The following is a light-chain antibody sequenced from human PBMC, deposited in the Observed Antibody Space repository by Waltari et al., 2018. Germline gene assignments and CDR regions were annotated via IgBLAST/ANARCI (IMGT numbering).Light chain of an antibody. CDR1: QDIVTY. J-gene: IGKJ1*01. V-gene: IGKV1-27*01. CDR3: QEYKSGRTT. Sequence: DIQMTQSPSSLSASVGDRVTITCRASQDIVTYLAWYQQKPGEPPQLLIYTASTLKSGVPSRFSGRGSGTDFTLAITGLRPEDVATYYCQEYKSGRTTYGKGTKVEIK. CDR2: TAS.